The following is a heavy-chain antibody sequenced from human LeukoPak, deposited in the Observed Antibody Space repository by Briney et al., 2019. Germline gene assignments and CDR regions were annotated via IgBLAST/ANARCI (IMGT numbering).Heavy chain of an antibody. V-gene: IGHV3-48*03. CDR1: GFTFSSYE. J-gene: IGHJ4*02. CDR3: ARAPRRDGYNSGY. Sequence: SGGSLRLSCAASGFTFSSYEMNWVRQAPGKGLEWVSYISSSGSTIYYADSVKGRFTISRDNAKNSLYLQMNSLRAEDTAVYYCARAPRRDGYNSGYWGQGTLVTVSS. CDR2: ISSSGSTI. D-gene: IGHD5-24*01.